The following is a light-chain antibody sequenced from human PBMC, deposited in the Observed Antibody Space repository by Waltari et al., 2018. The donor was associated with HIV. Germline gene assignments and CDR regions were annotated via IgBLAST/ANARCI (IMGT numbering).Light chain of an antibody. V-gene: IGKV3-11*01. CDR1: QSVSSY. CDR2: DAS. Sequence: DIVLTQSPATLSLSPGERATLPCRSSQSVSSYLALYQQKPGQAPRLLIYDASNRATGIPARFSGSGSGTDFTLTISSLEPEDFAVYYCQQRSNWPPRTFGQGTKVEIK. J-gene: IGKJ1*01. CDR3: QQRSNWPPRT.